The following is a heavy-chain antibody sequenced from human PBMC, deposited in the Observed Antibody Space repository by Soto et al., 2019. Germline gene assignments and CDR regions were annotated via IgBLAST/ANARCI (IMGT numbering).Heavy chain of an antibody. CDR1: GGSFSSTSYY. J-gene: IGHJ4*02. V-gene: IGHV4-39*01. CDR2: IYYSGRT. CDR3: LRISTTSTPV. D-gene: IGHD1-1*01. Sequence: SETLSLTCSVSGGSFSSTSYYWGWVRQPPGKGLEWIGSIYYSGRTYYNPSLKSRITINPDTSKNQFSLQLNSVTPEDTAVYYCLRISTTSTPVWGQGTLVTVSS.